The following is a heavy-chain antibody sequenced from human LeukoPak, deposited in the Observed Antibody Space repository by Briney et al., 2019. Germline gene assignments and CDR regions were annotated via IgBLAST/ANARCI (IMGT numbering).Heavy chain of an antibody. J-gene: IGHJ6*03. CDR2: IYTSGST. V-gene: IGHV4-4*07. CDR1: GGSISGYY. D-gene: IGHD4-11*01. Sequence: SETLSLTCAVSGGSISGYYWSWIRQPAGKGLEWIGRIYTSGSTNYNPSLKSRVTMSVDTSKNQFSLKLSSVTAADTAVYYCAGTNTVTKTQRFYYYYMDLWGQGTTVTVSS. CDR3: AGTNTVTKTQRFYYYYMDL.